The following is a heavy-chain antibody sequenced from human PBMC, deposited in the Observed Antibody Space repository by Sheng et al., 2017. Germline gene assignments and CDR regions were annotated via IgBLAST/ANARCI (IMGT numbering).Heavy chain of an antibody. Sequence: QVQLVQSGAEVKKPGSSVKVSCKASGGTFSSYAISWVRQAPGQGLEWMGGIIPIFGTASYAQKFQGRVTITADESSSTAYMELSSLRSEDTAVYYCASHYYYDSSGRPTPFDYWGQGTLVTVSS. D-gene: IGHD3-22*01. CDR1: GGTFSSYA. J-gene: IGHJ4*02. CDR3: ASHYYYDSSGRPTPFDY. V-gene: IGHV1-69*13. CDR2: IIPIFGTA.